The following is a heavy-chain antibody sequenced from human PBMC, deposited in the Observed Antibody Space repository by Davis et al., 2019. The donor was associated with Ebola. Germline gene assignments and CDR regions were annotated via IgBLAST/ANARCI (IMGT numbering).Heavy chain of an antibody. CDR2: VTSSGGGT. J-gene: IGHJ6*04. CDR3: AKGGSGWPSDYSYGMGV. D-gene: IGHD6-19*01. Sequence: GGSLRLSCAASGFTFSSYDMHWVRQATGKGLEWVSAVTSSGGGTYYADSVKGRFTISRDNSKNTLYLQMNSLRVEDTAVYYCAKGGSGWPSDYSYGMGVWGKGTTVTVSS. CDR1: GFTFSSYD. V-gene: IGHV3-23*01.